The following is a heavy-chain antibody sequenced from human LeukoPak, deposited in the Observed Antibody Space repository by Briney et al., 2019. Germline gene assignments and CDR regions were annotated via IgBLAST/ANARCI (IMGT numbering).Heavy chain of an antibody. CDR3: ARGPPLRFLGGLFDP. CDR1: GYSFTAYY. J-gene: IGHJ5*02. CDR2: INPKNGGT. D-gene: IGHD3-3*01. V-gene: IGHV1-2*02. Sequence: PRASVKVSCKASGYSFTAYYIHWARQAPGQGLEWVGWINPKNGGTNYAQEFQGRVTMTRDTSISTAYMDLSSLRSDDTAVYYCARGPPLRFLGGLFDPWGQGTLVTVSS.